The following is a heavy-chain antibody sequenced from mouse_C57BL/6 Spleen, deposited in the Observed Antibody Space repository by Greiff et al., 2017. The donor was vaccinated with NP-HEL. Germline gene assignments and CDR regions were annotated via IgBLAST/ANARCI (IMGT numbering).Heavy chain of an antibody. J-gene: IGHJ2*01. CDR2: IHPNSGST. Sequence: QVQLQQPGAELVKPGASVKLSCKASGYTFTSYWMHWVKQRPGQGLEWIGMIHPNSGSTNYNEKFKSKATLTVDKSSSTAYMQLSSLTSEDSAVYYCARGEDYYGSSPYFDYWGQGTTLTVSS. CDR1: GYTFTSYW. D-gene: IGHD1-1*01. CDR3: ARGEDYYGSSPYFDY. V-gene: IGHV1-64*01.